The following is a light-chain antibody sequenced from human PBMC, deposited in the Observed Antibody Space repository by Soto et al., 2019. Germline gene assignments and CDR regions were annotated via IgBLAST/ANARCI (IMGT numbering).Light chain of an antibody. V-gene: IGKV3-15*01. CDR1: QNIHTN. J-gene: IGKJ5*01. Sequence: EILIKRSPGTVCRSRWEPAPFSSRASQNIHTNLAWYQQKPGQAPRLLFYGASTRATGLPARFTGRGSATELAGLLTRLPAEASPPYYWGPYYTWGRIFGQGTRLEIK. CDR3: GPYYTWGRI. CDR2: GAS.